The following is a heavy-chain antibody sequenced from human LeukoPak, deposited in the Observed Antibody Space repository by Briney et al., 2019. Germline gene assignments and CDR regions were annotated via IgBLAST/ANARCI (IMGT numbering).Heavy chain of an antibody. CDR1: GGSISSYY. J-gene: IGHJ5*02. CDR3: ARGLYGDRDNWFDP. Sequence: SETLSLTCTVSGGSISSYYWSWIRQPPGKGLEWIGYIYYSGSTYYNPSLKSRVTISVDRSKNQFSLKLSSVTAADTAVYYCARGLYGDRDNWFDPWGQGTLVTVSS. CDR2: IYYSGST. D-gene: IGHD4-17*01. V-gene: IGHV4-59*12.